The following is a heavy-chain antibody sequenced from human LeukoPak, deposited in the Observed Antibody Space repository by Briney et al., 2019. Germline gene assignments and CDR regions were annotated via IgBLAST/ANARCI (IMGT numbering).Heavy chain of an antibody. V-gene: IGHV1-2*02. Sequence: ASVKVSCKASGYTFTGYCMHWVRQAPGQGLEWMGWINPNSGGTNYAQKFQGRVTMTRDTSISTAYMELSRLRSDDTAVYYCARDEGSGWYALDYWGQGTLVTVSS. CDR1: GYTFTGYC. CDR3: ARDEGSGWYALDY. D-gene: IGHD6-19*01. J-gene: IGHJ4*02. CDR2: INPNSGGT.